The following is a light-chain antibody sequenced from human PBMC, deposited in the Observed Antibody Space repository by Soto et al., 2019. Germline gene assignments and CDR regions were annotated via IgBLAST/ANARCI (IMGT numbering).Light chain of an antibody. CDR3: QQCYTIPWM. CDR2: AAS. Sequence: DIHMTQSPSSLSAFVGDRVTITCRAGQTISNYVNWYQQKPGKAPKVLIYAASILQSWVPSRFSGSGSGADFTLTISSLQPEDFATYYCQQCYTIPWMFGQGTKVEIK. V-gene: IGKV1-39*01. J-gene: IGKJ1*01. CDR1: QTISNY.